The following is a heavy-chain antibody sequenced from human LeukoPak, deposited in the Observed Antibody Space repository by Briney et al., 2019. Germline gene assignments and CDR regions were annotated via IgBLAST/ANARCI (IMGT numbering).Heavy chain of an antibody. CDR3: AKELHYGGNSPFHY. CDR2: ISYDGSNK. J-gene: IGHJ4*02. V-gene: IGHV3-30*18. Sequence: GRSLRLSCTASRFILSDYGMHWVRQAPGKGLEWVAFISYDGSNKYYADSVKGRFTISRDNSKNTLYLQMNGLRAEDTAVYYCAKELHYGGNSPFHYWGQGTLVTVSS. CDR1: RFILSDYG. D-gene: IGHD4-23*01.